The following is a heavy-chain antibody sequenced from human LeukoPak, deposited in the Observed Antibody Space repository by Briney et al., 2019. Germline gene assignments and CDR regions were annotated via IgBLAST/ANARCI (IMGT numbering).Heavy chain of an antibody. CDR2: IRHDESDK. D-gene: IGHD3-10*01. V-gene: IGHV3-30*02. Sequence: GGSLRLSCEASGFTFSGYGMHWVRQAPGKGLEWMAFIRHDESDKYYVDSVTGRFTISRDNSKNTVYLQMNSLRLGDTAVYYCAQDRGYFDYCGQGTLVTVSS. CDR3: AQDRGYFDY. J-gene: IGHJ4*02. CDR1: GFTFSGYG.